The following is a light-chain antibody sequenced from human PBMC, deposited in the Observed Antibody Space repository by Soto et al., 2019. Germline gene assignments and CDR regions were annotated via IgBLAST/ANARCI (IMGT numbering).Light chain of an antibody. CDR3: QSYDSSLSGSYV. Sequence: QSVPTQPASVSGSPGQSITISCTGTSSDVGGYNYVSWYQQHPGKAPKLMIYEVSNRPSGVSNRFSGSKSGNTASLTITGLQAEDEADYYCQSYDSSLSGSYVFGTGTKVTVL. J-gene: IGLJ1*01. V-gene: IGLV2-14*01. CDR2: EVS. CDR1: SSDVGGYNY.